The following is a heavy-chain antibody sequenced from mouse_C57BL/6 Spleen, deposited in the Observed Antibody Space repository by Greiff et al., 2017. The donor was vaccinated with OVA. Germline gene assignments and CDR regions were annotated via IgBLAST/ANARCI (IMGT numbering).Heavy chain of an antibody. J-gene: IGHJ4*01. Sequence: QVQLLQPGAELVKPGASVKLSCKASGYTFTSYWMPWVKQRPGQGLEWIGEIDPSDSYTNYNQKFKGKATLPVDTSSSTAYMQLSSLTSEDSAVYYGANRYYSSSYWAMDYWGQGTSVTVSS. CDR3: ANRYYSSSYWAMDY. V-gene: IGHV1-50*01. CDR1: GYTFTSYW. D-gene: IGHD1-1*01. CDR2: IDPSDSYT.